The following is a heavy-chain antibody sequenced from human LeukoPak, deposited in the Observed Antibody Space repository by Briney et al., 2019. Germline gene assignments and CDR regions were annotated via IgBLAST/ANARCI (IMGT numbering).Heavy chain of an antibody. J-gene: IGHJ4*02. CDR1: GVTFSGYA. CDR3: AKCSSIAARPAYFDY. Sequence: GGSLRLSCAASGVTFSGYAMSWVRQAPGKGLEWVSAISGSGGSTYYADSVRGRFTISRDNSKNTLYLQMNSLRAEDTAVYYCAKCSSIAARPAYFDYWGQGTLVTVSS. V-gene: IGHV3-23*01. CDR2: ISGSGGST. D-gene: IGHD6-6*01.